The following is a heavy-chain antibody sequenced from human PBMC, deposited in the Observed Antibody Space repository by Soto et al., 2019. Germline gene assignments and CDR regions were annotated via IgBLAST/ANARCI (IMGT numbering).Heavy chain of an antibody. Sequence: SVKVSCKASGGTFSSYAISWVRQAPGQGLEWMGGIIPIFGTANYAQKFQGRVTITADESTSTAYMELSSLRSEDTAVYYCAREIYYYDSSGYYQAPYFDYWGQGTLVTVSS. V-gene: IGHV1-69*13. CDR3: AREIYYYDSSGYYQAPYFDY. CDR1: GGTFSSYA. J-gene: IGHJ4*02. CDR2: IIPIFGTA. D-gene: IGHD3-22*01.